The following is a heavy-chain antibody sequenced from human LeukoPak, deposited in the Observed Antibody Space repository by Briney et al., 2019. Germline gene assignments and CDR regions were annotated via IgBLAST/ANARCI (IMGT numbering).Heavy chain of an antibody. CDR1: GGTFSSYA. J-gene: IGHJ6*04. Sequence: SVKVSCKASGGTFSSYATSWVRQAPGQGLEWMGGIIPIFGTANYAQKFQGRVTITADESTSTAYMELSSLRSEDTAVYYCARDAHTSLVVPAAMIGYYGMDVWGKGTTVTVSS. D-gene: IGHD2-2*01. CDR3: ARDAHTSLVVPAAMIGYYGMDV. V-gene: IGHV1-69*13. CDR2: IIPIFGTA.